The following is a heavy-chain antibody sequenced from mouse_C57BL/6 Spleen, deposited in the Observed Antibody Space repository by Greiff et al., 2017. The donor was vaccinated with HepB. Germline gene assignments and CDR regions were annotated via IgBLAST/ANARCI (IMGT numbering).Heavy chain of an antibody. Sequence: QVQLKESGAELARPGASVKLSCKASGYTFTSYGISWVKQRPGQGLEWIGEIYPRSGNTYYNEKFKGKATLTADKSSSTAYMELRSLTSEDSAVYFCARSLPFDYWGQGTTLTVSS. V-gene: IGHV1-81*01. D-gene: IGHD5-5*01. CDR1: GYTFTSYG. CDR3: ARSLPFDY. J-gene: IGHJ2*01. CDR2: IYPRSGNT.